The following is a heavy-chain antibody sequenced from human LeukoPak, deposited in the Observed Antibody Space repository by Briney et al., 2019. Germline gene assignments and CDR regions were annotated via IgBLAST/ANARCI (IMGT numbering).Heavy chain of an antibody. CDR1: RFTFSSYW. V-gene: IGHV3-7*01. Sequence: GGSLRLSCAASRFTFSSYWMTWVRQAPGKGLEWVANIKQDGSEKYYVDSVKGRFTISRDNAKNSLNLQMNSLRAEDTAVYYCARGGCISTSCYYYYYYYMDVWGKGTTVTVSS. D-gene: IGHD2-2*01. CDR3: ARGGCISTSCYYYYYYYMDV. CDR2: IKQDGSEK. J-gene: IGHJ6*03.